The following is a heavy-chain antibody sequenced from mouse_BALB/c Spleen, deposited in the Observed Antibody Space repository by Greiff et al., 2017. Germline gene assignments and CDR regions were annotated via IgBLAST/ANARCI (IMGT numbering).Heavy chain of an antibody. CDR2: IDPYNGGT. CDR1: GYSFTGYN. CDR3: AREDSSGYGFAY. J-gene: IGHJ2*01. Sequence: VQLKESGPELGKPGASVKISCKASGYSFTGYNMYWVKQSHRKSLEWIGYIDPYNGGTSYNQKSKGKATLTVDKSSSTAYMHLNSLTSEDSAIYYCAREDSSGYGFAYWGQGTTLTVSS. V-gene: IGHV1S135*01. D-gene: IGHD3-2*01.